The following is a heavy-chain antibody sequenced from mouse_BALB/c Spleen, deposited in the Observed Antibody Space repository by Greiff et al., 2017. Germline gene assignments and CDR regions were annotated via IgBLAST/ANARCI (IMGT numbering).Heavy chain of an antibody. CDR2: ISSGGST. CDR3: ARGDSLYGNYAYFDV. CDR1: GFTFSSYA. J-gene: IGHJ1*01. Sequence: EVKLVESGGGLVKPGGSLKLSCAASGFTFSSYAMSWVRQTPEKRLEWVASISSGGSTYYPDSVKGGFSIFRDNARNILYLQMSSLRSEDTSMYYCARGDSLYGNYAYFDVWGAGTTVTVSS. V-gene: IGHV5-6-5*01. D-gene: IGHD2-1*01.